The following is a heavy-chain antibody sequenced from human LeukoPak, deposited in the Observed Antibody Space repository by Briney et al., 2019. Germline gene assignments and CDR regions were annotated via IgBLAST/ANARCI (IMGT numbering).Heavy chain of an antibody. CDR1: GYTFTSYY. CDR2: INPSGGST. V-gene: IGHV1-46*01. Sequence: ASVKVSCKASGYTFTSYYMHWVGQAPGQGLEWMGIINPSGGSTSYAQKFQGRVTMTRDTSTSTVYMELSSLRSEDTAVYYCASGGTTYCSGGSCYSDYYYMDVWGKGTTVTVSS. CDR3: ASGGTTYCSGGSCYSDYYYMDV. J-gene: IGHJ6*03. D-gene: IGHD2-15*01.